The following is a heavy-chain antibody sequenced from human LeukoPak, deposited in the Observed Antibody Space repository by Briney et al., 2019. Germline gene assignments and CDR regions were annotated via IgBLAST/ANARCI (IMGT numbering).Heavy chain of an antibody. D-gene: IGHD2-15*01. CDR3: ARVSVYCSGGSCYTFDY. CDR1: GYTFTGYY. V-gene: IGHV1-2*02. J-gene: IGHJ4*02. CDR2: INPNSGGT. Sequence: ASVKVSCKASGYTFTGYYMHWVRQAPGQGLEWMGWINPNSGGTNYAQKFQGRVTMTRDTSISTAYMELSRLRSDDTAVYYCARVSVYCSGGSCYTFDYWGQGTLVTVSS.